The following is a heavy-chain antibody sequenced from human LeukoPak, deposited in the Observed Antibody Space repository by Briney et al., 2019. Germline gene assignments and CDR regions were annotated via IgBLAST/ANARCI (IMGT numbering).Heavy chain of an antibody. CDR1: GGSFSGYY. J-gene: IGHJ3*02. CDR3: ALYVSTYYSDTSASIRGASDI. V-gene: IGHV4-34*01. CDR2: IDHSGST. D-gene: IGHD3-22*01. Sequence: SETLSLTCAVYGGSFSGYYWSWIRQPPGKGLEWIGEIDHSGSTNYSPSPKSRVTISVDTSKNQFSLRLSSVTAADTAVYYCALYVSTYYSDTSASIRGASDIWGQGTVVTVSS.